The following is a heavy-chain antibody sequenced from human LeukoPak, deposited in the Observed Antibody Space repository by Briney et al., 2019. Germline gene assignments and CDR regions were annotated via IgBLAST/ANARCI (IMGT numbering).Heavy chain of an antibody. D-gene: IGHD4-17*01. Sequence: PGGSLRLPCAASGFTFSSYSMNWVRRAPGKGLEWVSYISSSSSTIYYADSVKGRFTISRDNAKNSLYLQMNSLRDEDTAVYYCARGRKRGFYWDGDHPLFDYWGQGTLVTVSS. CDR3: ARGRKRGFYWDGDHPLFDY. V-gene: IGHV3-48*02. J-gene: IGHJ4*02. CDR2: ISSSSSTI. CDR1: GFTFSSYS.